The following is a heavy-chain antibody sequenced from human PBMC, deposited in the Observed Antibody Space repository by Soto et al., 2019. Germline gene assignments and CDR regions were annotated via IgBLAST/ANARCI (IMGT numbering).Heavy chain of an antibody. CDR2: IYATGTT. CDR3: VRDGTRTLRDWFDP. Sequence: LSLTCTVSGASISGYYWSWIRKSAGKGLEWIGRIYATGTTDYNPSLKSRVMMSVDTSKKQFSLKLRSVTAADTAVYYCVRDGTRTLRDWFDPWGQGISVTVSS. CDR1: GASISGYY. V-gene: IGHV4-4*07. J-gene: IGHJ5*02. D-gene: IGHD1-1*01.